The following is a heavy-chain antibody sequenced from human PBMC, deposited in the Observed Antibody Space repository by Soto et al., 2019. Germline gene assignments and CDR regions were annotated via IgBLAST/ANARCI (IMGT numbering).Heavy chain of an antibody. CDR2: ISVSGGNT. D-gene: IGHD2-2*01. CDR1: GFTFSSYA. CDR3: AKVRGLLALPPDY. Sequence: EVQLLESGGDLVQPGGSLRLSCAASGFTFSSYAMSWVRQAPGKGLGWVSAISVSGGNTYYADSVKGRFTISRDNSKNTVYLQMNSLRAEDTAVYYCAKVRGLLALPPDYWGQGTLVTVSS. V-gene: IGHV3-23*01. J-gene: IGHJ4*02.